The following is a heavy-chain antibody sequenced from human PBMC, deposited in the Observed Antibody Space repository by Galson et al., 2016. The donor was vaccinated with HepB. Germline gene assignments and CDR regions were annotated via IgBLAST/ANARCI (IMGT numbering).Heavy chain of an antibody. Sequence: SLRLSCAASGFTFSCYSMNWLRQAPGKGLEWISYISGSSDPIYYADSVKGRLTISRDNAKNSVYLQMNSLRAEDTAVYSCARDGCNDGSWYLSLTNYYYYGMDVWGKGTTVTVSS. J-gene: IGHJ6*04. CDR3: ARDGCNDGSWYLSLTNYYYYGMDV. D-gene: IGHD2-15*01. V-gene: IGHV3-48*01. CDR2: ISGSSDPI. CDR1: GFTFSCYS.